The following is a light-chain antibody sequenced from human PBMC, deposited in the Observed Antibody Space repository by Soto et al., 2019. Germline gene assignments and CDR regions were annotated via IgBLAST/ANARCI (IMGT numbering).Light chain of an antibody. CDR3: QQVESYPST. CDR1: QSVSSN. J-gene: IGKJ4*01. V-gene: IGKV3-15*01. Sequence: EIVMTQSPATLSVSPGERATLSCRASQSVSSNLAWYQQKPGQAPRLLIYGASTRATGIPARFSGSGSGTEFTLTISSLQSEDFAVYYCQQVESYPSTFGGGTKVDIK. CDR2: GAS.